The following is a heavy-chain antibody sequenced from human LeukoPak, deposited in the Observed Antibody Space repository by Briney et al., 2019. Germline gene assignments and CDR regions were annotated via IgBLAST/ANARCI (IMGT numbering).Heavy chain of an antibody. J-gene: IGHJ4*02. CDR2: IFHTGST. CDR3: ARHHYGSGSYMDY. V-gene: IGHV4-39*01. D-gene: IGHD3-10*01. Sequence: SETLSLTCTVSDGSISSSSYYWGWIRQPPGKGLEWIVSIFHTGSTYFNPSRKSRVTISVDTSKNQFSLKLSSVTAADTAVYYCARHHYGSGSYMDYWGQGTLVTVSS. CDR1: DGSISSSSYY.